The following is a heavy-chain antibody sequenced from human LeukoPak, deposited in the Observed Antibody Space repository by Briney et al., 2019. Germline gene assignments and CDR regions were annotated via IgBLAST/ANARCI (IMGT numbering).Heavy chain of an antibody. CDR1: GHTFTGYY. CDR2: INPNSGGT. Sequence: ASVKVSCKASGHTFTGYYLHWVRQAPGQGLEWMGCINPNSGGTKYGQKLQGRVTMTRDTSISTAYMELTGLGSDDTAVYYCARGGYYDSSGFDNWGQGTLVTVSS. J-gene: IGHJ4*02. CDR3: ARGGYYDSSGFDN. D-gene: IGHD3-22*01. V-gene: IGHV1-2*02.